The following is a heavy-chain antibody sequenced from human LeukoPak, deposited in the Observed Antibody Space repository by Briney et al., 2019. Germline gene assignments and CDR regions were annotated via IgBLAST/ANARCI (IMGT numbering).Heavy chain of an antibody. CDR1: GGSISSGSYY. J-gene: IGHJ4*02. CDR2: IYTSGST. D-gene: IGHD3-22*01. CDR3: ARVSPGYHYDSSGL. Sequence: SETLSLTCTVSGGSISSGSYYWSWIRQPAGKGLEWIGRIYTSGSTNYNPSLKSRVTISVDTSKNQFSLKLSSVTAADTAVYYCARVSPGYHYDSSGLWGQGTLVTVSS. V-gene: IGHV4-61*02.